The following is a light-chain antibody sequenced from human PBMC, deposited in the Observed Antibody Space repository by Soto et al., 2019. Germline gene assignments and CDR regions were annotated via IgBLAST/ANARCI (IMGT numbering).Light chain of an antibody. CDR1: QSISNW. CDR3: QQYNAT. J-gene: IGKJ1*01. Sequence: DIRMTQSLSTLSAFVGDRVTITCRASQSISNWLAWYQQKPGKAPKLLIYKASSLESGVPSRFSGSGSGTEFTLTISSLQPDDFATYYCQQYNATFGQGTKVESK. V-gene: IGKV1-5*03. CDR2: KAS.